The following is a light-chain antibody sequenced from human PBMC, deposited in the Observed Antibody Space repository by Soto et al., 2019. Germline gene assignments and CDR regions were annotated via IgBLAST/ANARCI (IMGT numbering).Light chain of an antibody. J-gene: IGLJ1*01. V-gene: IGLV1-40*01. CDR1: SSNIGAGYD. CDR3: QSCDSSLSGSGV. Sequence: QSALTQPPSVSGAPGLRVTISCTGSSSNIGAGYDVHWYQQLPGTAPKLLIYRNTNRPSGVPDRFSGSKSGTSASLAITGLQAEDEADYYCQSCDSSLSGSGVFGTGTKVTVL. CDR2: RNT.